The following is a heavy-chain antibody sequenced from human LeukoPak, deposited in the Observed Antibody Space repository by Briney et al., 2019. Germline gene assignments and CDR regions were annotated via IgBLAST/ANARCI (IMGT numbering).Heavy chain of an antibody. CDR3: AREGYCGSTSCSGAFDF. CDR2: IGYGGTPA. Sequence: PGGSLRHSCVTSGFSFCDLFMSDVRHAPGEGLEWISYIGYGGTPAYYADSGKGRFTIYKYNSKNSLYLQMNSMGVEDTAVYHCAREGYCGSTSCSGAFDFWGQGTMVTVSS. CDR1: GFSFCDLF. V-gene: IGHV3-11*01. D-gene: IGHD2-2*01. J-gene: IGHJ3*01.